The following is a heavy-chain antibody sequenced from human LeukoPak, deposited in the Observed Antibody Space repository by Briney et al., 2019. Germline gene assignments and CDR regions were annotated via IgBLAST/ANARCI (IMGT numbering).Heavy chain of an antibody. CDR3: ARASGYSSSWYEVAWGYYYYGMDV. D-gene: IGHD6-13*01. Sequence: PSQTLSLTCTVSGCSICSGDYYWSWIRQPPGKGLEWIGYIYYSGSTYYNPSLKSRVTISVDTSKNQFSLKLSSVTAADTAVYYCARASGYSSSWYEVAWGYYYYGMDVWGQGITVTVSS. V-gene: IGHV4-30-4*01. CDR2: IYYSGST. CDR1: GCSICSGDYY. J-gene: IGHJ6*02.